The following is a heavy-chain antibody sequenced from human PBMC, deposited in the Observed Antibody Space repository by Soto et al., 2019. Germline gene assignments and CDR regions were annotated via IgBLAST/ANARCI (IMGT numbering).Heavy chain of an antibody. CDR3: TTSSYCSGGSCYSYYYYYGMDV. CDR2: IKSKTDGGTT. V-gene: IGHV3-15*01. D-gene: IGHD2-15*01. Sequence: GGSLRLSCAASGFTFSNAWMSWVRQAPGKGLEWVGRIKSKTDGGTTDYAAPVKGRFTISRDDSKNTLYLQMNSLKTEDTAVYYCTTSSYCSGGSCYSYYYYYGMDVWGQGTTATVSS. CDR1: GFTFSNAW. J-gene: IGHJ6*02.